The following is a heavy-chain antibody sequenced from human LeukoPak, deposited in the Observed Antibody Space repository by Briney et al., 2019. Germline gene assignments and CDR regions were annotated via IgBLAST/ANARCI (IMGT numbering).Heavy chain of an antibody. D-gene: IGHD3-10*02. J-gene: IGHJ5*02. CDR2: ISYDGSDK. V-gene: IGHV3-30*04. CDR1: GFTFSSYA. CDR3: GKEQGGSYVHAFDP. Sequence: GGSLRLSCAASGFTFSSYAMHWVRQAPGKGLERVAVISYDGSDKYYADSVKGRFTISRDNSKNTLYLQMNSLRTDDTAVYYCGKEQGGSYVHAFDPWGQGTVVTVSS.